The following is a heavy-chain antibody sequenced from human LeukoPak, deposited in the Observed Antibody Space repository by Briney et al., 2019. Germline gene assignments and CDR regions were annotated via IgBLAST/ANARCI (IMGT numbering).Heavy chain of an antibody. CDR3: ALKGGHYYHFDA. V-gene: IGHV1-3*04. CDR1: GYTFTTYA. CDR2: INTGNGNT. Sequence: GASVKVSCKASGYTFTTYAMHWVRQAPGQRLEWMGWINTGNGNTKYSQRFQGRVTITRDASARTAYMDLSSLRSEDTAVYYCALKGGHYYHFDAWGQGTLVTVSS. D-gene: IGHD3-22*01. J-gene: IGHJ4*02.